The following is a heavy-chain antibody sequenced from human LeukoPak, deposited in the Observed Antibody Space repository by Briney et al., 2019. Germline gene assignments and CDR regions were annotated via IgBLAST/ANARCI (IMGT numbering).Heavy chain of an antibody. CDR3: AKREPDYYYFYLDV. CDR2: ISGSGRST. D-gene: IGHD1-14*01. Sequence: GGSLRLSCAASGFTFSSYATSWVRQTPGKGLEWVSTISGSGRSTYYADSVKDRFTISRDNSKNTLYLQMNSLRAEDTAVYYCAKREPDYYYFYLDVWGKGTAVTVSS. J-gene: IGHJ6*03. CDR1: GFTFSSYA. V-gene: IGHV3-23*01.